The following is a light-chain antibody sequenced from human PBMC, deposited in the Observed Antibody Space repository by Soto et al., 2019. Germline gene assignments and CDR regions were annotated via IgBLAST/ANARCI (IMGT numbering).Light chain of an antibody. CDR2: GAS. CDR3: QQYNNGLT. J-gene: IGKJ4*01. CDR1: QSVSSK. Sequence: EIVMTQSPATLSVSPGERATLSCRASQSVSSKLAWYQQKPGQAPRLLIYGASTRATGIPARFSGSGSGTEFTLTISGLQSEDFAVYYCQQYNNGLTFGGGTKVEIK. V-gene: IGKV3-15*01.